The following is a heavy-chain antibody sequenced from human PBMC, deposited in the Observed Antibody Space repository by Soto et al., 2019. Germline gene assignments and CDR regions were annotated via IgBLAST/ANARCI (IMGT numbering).Heavy chain of an antibody. CDR1: GGSISSYY. Sequence: SETLSLTCTVSGGSISSYYWSWIRQPPGKGLEWIGYIYYSGSTNYNPSLKSRVSISADTSKNQFSLKLSSVTAADTAVYYCARVGTSIRGGDETYSYYYMDVWGKGTTVTVSS. CDR2: IYYSGST. V-gene: IGHV4-59*01. D-gene: IGHD2-21*01. J-gene: IGHJ6*03. CDR3: ARVGTSIRGGDETYSYYYMDV.